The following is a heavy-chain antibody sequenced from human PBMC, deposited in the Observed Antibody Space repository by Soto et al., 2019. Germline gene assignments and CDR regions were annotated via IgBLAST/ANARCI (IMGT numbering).Heavy chain of an antibody. CDR1: GFTFSSYG. CDR3: ARVGSGWSFDY. J-gene: IGHJ4*02. Sequence: QAQLVESGGGVVQPGRSLRLSCAASGFTFSSYGMHWVRQAPGKGLEWVAIIWYDGSNKYYADSVKGRFTISRDSSKNTLYLQMNSLRAEDPAVYYCARVGSGWSFDYWGQGTLVTVSS. CDR2: IWYDGSNK. V-gene: IGHV3-33*01. D-gene: IGHD6-13*01.